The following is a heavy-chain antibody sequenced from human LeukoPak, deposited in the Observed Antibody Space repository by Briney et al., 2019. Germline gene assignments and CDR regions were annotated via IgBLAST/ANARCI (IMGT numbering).Heavy chain of an antibody. J-gene: IGHJ4*02. V-gene: IGHV3-33*01. CDR3: ARGRSGHFDY. CDR1: GFTFSSYG. CDR2: IWYDGSNK. Sequence: GGALRLSCAASGFTFSSYGMHWVRQAPGKGLEWVAVIWYDGSNKYYADSVKGRFTISRDNYKNTLYLQMNSLRGEDTAVYYCARGRSGHFDYWGQGTLVTVSS.